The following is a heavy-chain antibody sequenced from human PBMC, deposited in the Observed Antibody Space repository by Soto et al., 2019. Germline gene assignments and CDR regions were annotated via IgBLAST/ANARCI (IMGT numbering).Heavy chain of an antibody. D-gene: IGHD3-9*01. CDR3: AREAYYYILTGRKFIDP. Sequence: PSETLSLTCAVYNGSFSGYYWSWIRQPPGKGLEWIGEINHSGSTNYNPSLKSRVTISVDTSKNQFSLKLSSVTAADTAVYYCAREAYYYILTGRKFIDPWGQGTLVTVSS. CDR2: INHSGST. V-gene: IGHV4-34*01. J-gene: IGHJ5*02. CDR1: NGSFSGYY.